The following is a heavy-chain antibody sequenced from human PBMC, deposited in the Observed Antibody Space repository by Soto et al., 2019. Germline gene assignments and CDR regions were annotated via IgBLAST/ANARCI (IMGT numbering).Heavy chain of an antibody. J-gene: IGHJ6*02. V-gene: IGHV3-30*03. CDR1: GFTFSSYG. CDR2: ISYDGSNK. D-gene: IGHD6-13*01. Sequence: PGGSLRLSCAASGFTFSSYGMHWVRQAPGKGLEWVAVISYDGSNKYYADSVKGRFTISRDNSKNTLYLQMNSLRAEDTAVYYCSQIAAAGTRGYYYGMDVWGQGTTVTVLL. CDR3: SQIAAAGTRGYYYGMDV.